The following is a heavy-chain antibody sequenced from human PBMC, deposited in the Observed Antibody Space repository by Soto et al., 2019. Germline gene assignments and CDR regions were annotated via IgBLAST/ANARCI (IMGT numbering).Heavy chain of an antibody. CDR3: ARAGDSSGSYFDY. D-gene: IGHD6-19*01. J-gene: IGHJ4*02. CDR2: ISYDGSNK. V-gene: IGHV3-30-3*01. CDR1: GFTFSSYA. Sequence: GGSLRLSCAASGFTFSSYAMHWARQAPGKGLEWVAVISYDGSNKYYADSVKGRFTISRDNSKNTLYLQMNSLRAEDTAVYYCARAGDSSGSYFDYWGQGTLVTVSS.